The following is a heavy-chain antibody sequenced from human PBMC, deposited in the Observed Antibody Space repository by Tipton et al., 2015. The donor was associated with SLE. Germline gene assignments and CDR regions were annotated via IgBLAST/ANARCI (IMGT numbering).Heavy chain of an antibody. CDR1: SSSSYY. J-gene: IGHJ6*02. D-gene: IGHD3-10*01. CDR3: AKDGPGVSDGMDV. CDR2: ISGSGGST. V-gene: IGHV3-23*01. Sequence: SSSSYYWGWIRQPPGKGLEWVSVISGSGGSTYYADSVKGRFTISRDNSKNTLYLQMNSLRAEDTAVYYCAKDGPGVSDGMDVWGQGTTVTVSS.